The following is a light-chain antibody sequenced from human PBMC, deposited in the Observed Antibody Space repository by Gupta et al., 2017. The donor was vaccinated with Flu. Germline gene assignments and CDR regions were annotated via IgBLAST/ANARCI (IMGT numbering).Light chain of an antibody. CDR2: GAS. J-gene: IGKJ1*01. CDR1: KRVNSN. Sequence: EIEMTPSPATLSVSPGERATLSCRASKRVNSNLAWYQQKPRQNPRLLIIGASTRATGIPARFSGSGSGTEFTLAISSLQSEDFAVYYCQQYNNWPRTFGQGTKVEIK. CDR3: QQYNNWPRT. V-gene: IGKV3-15*01.